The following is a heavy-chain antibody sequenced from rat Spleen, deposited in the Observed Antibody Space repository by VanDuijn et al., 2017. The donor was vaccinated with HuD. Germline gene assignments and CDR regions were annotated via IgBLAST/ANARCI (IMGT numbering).Heavy chain of an antibody. V-gene: IGHV5-34*01. D-gene: IGHD1-10*01. Sequence: EVHLFASGGGLVPPGRSLPLSCVASGFTFRAYGLPWIRPAPGTGLEWVAYISSRRAPIYSADTVKGRFTISRDNAKNTLYLQLSSLRSEDTAVYFCARRGNYAFVYWGQGTLVTVSS. CDR3: ARRGNYAFVY. CDR2: ISSRRAPI. CDR1: GFTFRAYG. J-gene: IGHJ3*01.